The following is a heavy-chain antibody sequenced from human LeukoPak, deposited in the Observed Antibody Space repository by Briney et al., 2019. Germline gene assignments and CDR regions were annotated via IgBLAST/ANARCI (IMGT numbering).Heavy chain of an antibody. CDR3: ASTPRGYDRAFDY. CDR2: IYHSGST. CDR1: GGSISSYY. V-gene: IGHV4-59*12. D-gene: IGHD5-12*01. Sequence: SETLSPTCTVSGGSISSYYWSWIRQPPGKGLEWIGYIYHSGSTYYNPSLKSRVTISVDRSKNQFSLKLSSVTAADTAVYYCASTPRGYDRAFDYWGQGTLVTVSS. J-gene: IGHJ4*02.